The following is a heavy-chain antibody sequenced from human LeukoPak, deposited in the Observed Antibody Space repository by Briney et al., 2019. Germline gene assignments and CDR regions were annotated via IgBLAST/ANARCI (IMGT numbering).Heavy chain of an antibody. CDR3: ARDPPYSSSHGRGYFDY. J-gene: IGHJ4*02. D-gene: IGHD6-13*01. V-gene: IGHV3-23*01. CDR1: GFTFSSYA. CDR2: ISGSGGST. Sequence: GGSLRLSCAASGFTFSSYAMSWVRQAPGKGLEWVSAISGSGGSTYYADSVKGRFTISRDNSKNTLYLQMNSLRAEDTAVYYCARDPPYSSSHGRGYFDYWGQGTLVTVSS.